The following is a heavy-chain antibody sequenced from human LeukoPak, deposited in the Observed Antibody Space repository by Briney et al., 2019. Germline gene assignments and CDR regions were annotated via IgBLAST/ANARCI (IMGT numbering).Heavy chain of an antibody. D-gene: IGHD2-2*01. J-gene: IGHJ3*02. CDR1: GGTFSSYA. V-gene: IGHV1-69*01. CDR2: IIPIFGTA. Sequence: ASVKVSCKASGGTFSSYAISWVRQAPGQGLEWMGGIIPIFGTANYAQKFQGRVTITADESTSTAYMELSSLRSEDTAVYYCARDRCSSTSCYNRAFDIWSQGTMVTVSS. CDR3: ARDRCSSTSCYNRAFDI.